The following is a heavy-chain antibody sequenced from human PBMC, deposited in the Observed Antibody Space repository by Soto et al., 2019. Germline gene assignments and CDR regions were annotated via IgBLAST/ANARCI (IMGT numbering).Heavy chain of an antibody. J-gene: IGHJ6*02. CDR2: IIPIFGIA. CDR1: GGTFSSYA. CDR3: ASKGGDFWSGRYFYFYYGMDV. D-gene: IGHD3-3*01. Sequence: QVQLVQSGAEVKKPGSSVKVSCKASGGTFSSYAFSWVRQAPGQGPEWMGGIIPIFGIANYAQKFLGRVTITADDSTSTAYMEVSSLRCEDTAVYYCASKGGDFWSGRYFYFYYGMDVWGQGTTVTVSS. V-gene: IGHV1-69*01.